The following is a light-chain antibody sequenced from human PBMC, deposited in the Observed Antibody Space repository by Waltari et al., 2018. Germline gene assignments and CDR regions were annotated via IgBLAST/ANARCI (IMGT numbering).Light chain of an antibody. J-gene: IGKJ1*01. CDR2: GAS. Sequence: EVVLTQSPGILSLSPGETATLSCRSSQSIGRYLVWYQQKSGQAPRLLIYGASTRATGIPDRFSGSGSGTDFSLTISRLEAEDFAVYYCQNHERLPATFGQGTKVEMK. CDR1: QSIGRY. CDR3: QNHERLPAT. V-gene: IGKV3-20*01.